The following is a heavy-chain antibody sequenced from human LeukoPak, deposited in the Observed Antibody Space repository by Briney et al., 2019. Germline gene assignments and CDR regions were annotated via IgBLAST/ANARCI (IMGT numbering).Heavy chain of an antibody. J-gene: IGHJ4*02. D-gene: IGHD5-24*01. Sequence: PGGSLRLSCAASGFTVSSNYMSWVRQAPGKGLEWVSVIYSGGSTYYADSVKGRFTISRDNSKNTLYLQMNSLRAEDTAVYYCARGRMRDGYNYWTFDYWGQGTLVTVSS. CDR2: IYSGGST. CDR1: GFTVSSNY. CDR3: ARGRMRDGYNYWTFDY. V-gene: IGHV3-53*01.